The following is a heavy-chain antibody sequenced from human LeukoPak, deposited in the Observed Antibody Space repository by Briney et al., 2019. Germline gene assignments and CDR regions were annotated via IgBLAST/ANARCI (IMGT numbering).Heavy chain of an antibody. J-gene: IGHJ4*02. V-gene: IGHV1-69*13. Sequence: GASVKVSCKASGGTFSSYAISWVRQAPGQGLEWMGRIIPIFGTANYAQKFQGRVTITADESTSTAYMELSSLRSEDTAVYYCAREDGSGSYYSDYWGQGTLVTVSS. CDR1: GGTFSSYA. CDR3: AREDGSGSYYSDY. CDR2: IIPIFGTA. D-gene: IGHD3-10*01.